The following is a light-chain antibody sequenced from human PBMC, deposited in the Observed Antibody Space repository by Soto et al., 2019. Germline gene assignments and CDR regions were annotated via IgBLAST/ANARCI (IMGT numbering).Light chain of an antibody. CDR2: DTS. CDR1: QSVSSS. V-gene: IGKV3-15*01. CDR3: QQYIDWPPGT. J-gene: IGKJ1*01. Sequence: EIVVTQSPATLSVSPGERVTLSCRASQSVSSSLAWYQQRPGQAPRLLIYDTSTRAAGISARFSGSGSGTEFTLTISSLQSEDFAVYYCQQYIDWPPGTFGQGTAVEIK.